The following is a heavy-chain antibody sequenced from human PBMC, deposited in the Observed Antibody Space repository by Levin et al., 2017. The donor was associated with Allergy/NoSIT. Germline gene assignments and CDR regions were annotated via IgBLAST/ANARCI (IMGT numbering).Heavy chain of an antibody. CDR1: GYSFPAYW. V-gene: IGHV5-51*01. J-gene: IGHJ2*01. CDR3: ARGFSYDWHFDL. CDR2: IYPGNSDT. D-gene: IGHD5-18*01. Sequence: TPGGSLRLSCKGSGYSFPAYWISWVRQMPGKGLEWMGIIYPGNSDTRYSPSFHGQVTISADKSSSTAYLQWDSLKATDTAMSYCARGFSYDWHFDLWGRGTLVTVSS.